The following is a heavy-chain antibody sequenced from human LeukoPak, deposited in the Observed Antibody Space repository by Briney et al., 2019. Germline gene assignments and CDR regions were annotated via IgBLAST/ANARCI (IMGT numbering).Heavy chain of an antibody. CDR1: GYSFSRYG. Sequence: GASVKVSCKASGYSFSRYGISWVRQALGQGLEWMGWISTYNGNTNYAQKFQGRVTMTTDTSTNTAYMELRSLRSHDTAVYYCARDLDYYDSSGSGWFDPWGQGTLVTVSS. J-gene: IGHJ5*02. CDR2: ISTYNGNT. CDR3: ARDLDYYDSSGSGWFDP. V-gene: IGHV1-18*01. D-gene: IGHD3-22*01.